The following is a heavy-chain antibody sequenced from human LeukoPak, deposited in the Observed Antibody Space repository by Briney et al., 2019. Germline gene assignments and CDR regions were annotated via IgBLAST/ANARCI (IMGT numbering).Heavy chain of an antibody. V-gene: IGHV1-2*02. J-gene: IGHJ4*02. D-gene: IGHD1-26*01. Sequence: GASVKVSCKASGYTFTGYYMHWVRQAPGQGLEWMGWINPNSGGTNYAQKFQGRVTMTRDTSISTAYMELSRLRSDDTAVYYCAGDRYGIRSGSYDYWGQGTLVTVSS. CDR2: INPNSGGT. CDR3: AGDRYGIRSGSYDY. CDR1: GYTFTGYY.